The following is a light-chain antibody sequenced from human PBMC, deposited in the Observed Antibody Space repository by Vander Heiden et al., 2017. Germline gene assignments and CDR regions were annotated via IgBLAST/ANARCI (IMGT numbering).Light chain of an antibody. CDR1: QSVSSY. CDR2: DAS. Sequence: EIVLTQSPATLSLSPGESATLSCRASQSVSSYLAWYQQKPGQAPRLLIYDASNRATGIPARFSGSGSGTDFTRTISSLEPEDFEVYYCQQRSNWPPTFGGGTKVEIK. J-gene: IGKJ4*01. V-gene: IGKV3-11*01. CDR3: QQRSNWPPT.